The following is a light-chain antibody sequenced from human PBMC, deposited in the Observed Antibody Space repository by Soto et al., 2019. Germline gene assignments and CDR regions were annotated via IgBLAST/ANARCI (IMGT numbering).Light chain of an antibody. CDR1: QSVSGY. V-gene: IGKV3-20*01. CDR3: QHYGSSGT. J-gene: IGKJ1*01. Sequence: EIVLTQSPATLSLSPGERATLSCRASQSVSGYLASYQQKPGQAPRLLIYGASNRATGIPDRFSGSGSGTDVSFTISRLEPEDFAVYYCQHYGSSGTFGQGTKA. CDR2: GAS.